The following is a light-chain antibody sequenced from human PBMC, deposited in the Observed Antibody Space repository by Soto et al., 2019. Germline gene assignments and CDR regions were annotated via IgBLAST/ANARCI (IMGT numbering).Light chain of an antibody. Sequence: DIPMTQSPSFLSASGGDRVTITCRASQSITNYLNWYQHKPGKAPKLLIYSASTLQSGVPSRFSGSGSGTYFTLTISSLQPEDFATYFCQQSHIIPFTFGPGTSVDIE. CDR1: QSITNY. J-gene: IGKJ3*01. V-gene: IGKV1-39*01. CDR2: SAS. CDR3: QQSHIIPFT.